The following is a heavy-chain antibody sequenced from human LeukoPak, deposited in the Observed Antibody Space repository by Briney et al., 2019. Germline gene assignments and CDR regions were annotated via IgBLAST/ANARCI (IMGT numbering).Heavy chain of an antibody. Sequence: PGGSLRLSCAASGFTFSSYAMSWVRQAPGKGLEWVSGVTGSGDNTYYADSVKGRFPVSRDNSQNTLYLQMNSLRAEDTAVYFCAKVGLTAKMFKGGFDYWGQGTLVTVSS. CDR2: VTGSGDNT. CDR3: AKVGLTAKMFKGGFDY. CDR1: GFTFSSYA. V-gene: IGHV3-23*01. D-gene: IGHD7-27*01. J-gene: IGHJ4*02.